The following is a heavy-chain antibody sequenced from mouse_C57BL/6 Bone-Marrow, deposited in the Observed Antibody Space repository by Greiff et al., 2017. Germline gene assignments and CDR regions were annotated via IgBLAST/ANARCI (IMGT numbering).Heavy chain of an antibody. CDR1: GFNIKDDY. V-gene: IGHV14-4*01. CDR2: IDPENGDT. J-gene: IGHJ2*01. Sequence: VQLKESGAELVRPGASVKLSCTASGFNIKDDYMHWVKQRPEQGLEWIGWIDPENGDTEYASKFQGKATITADTSSNTAYLQLSSLTSEDTAAYYCTTVVHYWGQGTTLTVSS. CDR3: TTVVHY. D-gene: IGHD1-1*01.